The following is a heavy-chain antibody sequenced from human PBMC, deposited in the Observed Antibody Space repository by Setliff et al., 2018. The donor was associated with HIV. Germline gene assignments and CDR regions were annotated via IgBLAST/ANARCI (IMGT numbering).Heavy chain of an antibody. CDR3: ARVVRYFDTSGYYKGDAFDL. CDR2: INWNGGST. V-gene: IGHV3-20*04. Sequence: GGSLRLSCAVSGFTFSTYGMHWVRQAPGKGLEWVSGINWNGGSTGYADSAKGRFTISRDNAKNSLFLQMNSLRAEDTALYFCARVVRYFDTSGYYKGDAFDLWGLGTMVTVSS. D-gene: IGHD3-22*01. J-gene: IGHJ3*01. CDR1: GFTFSTYG.